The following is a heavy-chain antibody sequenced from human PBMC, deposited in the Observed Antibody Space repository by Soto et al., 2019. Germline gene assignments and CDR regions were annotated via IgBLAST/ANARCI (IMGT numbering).Heavy chain of an antibody. J-gene: IGHJ4*02. CDR3: ARAGQYYDSSGYAN. V-gene: IGHV1-18*01. CDR2: ISAYNGNT. Sequence: QVKLVQSGTEVKQPGASMKVSCKASGYSFATSGISWVRQAPGQGLEWMGWISAYNGNTNYDQKLQDRVTMTTDTSTSTADLELRNLRSDDTAVYYWARAGQYYDSSGYANWGQGTLVTVAS. CDR1: GYSFATSG. D-gene: IGHD3-22*01.